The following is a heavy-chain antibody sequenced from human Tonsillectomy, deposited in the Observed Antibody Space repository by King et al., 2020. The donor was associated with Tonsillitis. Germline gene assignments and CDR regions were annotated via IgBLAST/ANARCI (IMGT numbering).Heavy chain of an antibody. CDR2: IKQDGSEK. D-gene: IGHD6-19*01. J-gene: IGHJ4*02. Sequence: VQLVESGGGLVQPGGSLRLSCAASGFTFSSYWMSWVRQAPGKALEWVANIKQDGSEKYYVGSVKGRFTISRDNAKNSLYLQMNSLRAEDTAVYYCARDLVAVAAPDYWGQGTLVTVSS. V-gene: IGHV3-7*01. CDR1: GFTFSSYW. CDR3: ARDLVAVAAPDY.